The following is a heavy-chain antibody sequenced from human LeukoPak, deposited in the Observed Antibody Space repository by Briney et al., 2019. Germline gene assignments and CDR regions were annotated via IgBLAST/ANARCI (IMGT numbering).Heavy chain of an antibody. CDR1: GYSFTSYG. V-gene: IGHV1-18*01. CDR2: ISAYNGNT. Sequence: ASVKVSCKASGYSFTSYGISWVRQAPGQGLEWMGWISAYNGNTNYAQKLRGRVTMTTDTFTSTAYMELRSLRSDDTAVYYCASDRYYYDSSGYYPDFDYWGQGTLVTVSS. D-gene: IGHD3-22*01. CDR3: ASDRYYYDSSGYYPDFDY. J-gene: IGHJ4*02.